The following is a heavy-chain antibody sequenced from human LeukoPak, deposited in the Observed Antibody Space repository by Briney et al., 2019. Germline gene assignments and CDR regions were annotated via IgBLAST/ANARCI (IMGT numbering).Heavy chain of an antibody. D-gene: IGHD6-19*01. Sequence: SETLSLTCAVYGGSFSGYYWSWIRQPPGKGLEWIGYIYYTGSTNYNPSLKSRVTISVDTSKNQFSLKLSSVTAADTAVYYCARGSGWGTHFDYWGQGTLVTVSS. J-gene: IGHJ4*02. CDR3: ARGSGWGTHFDY. CDR2: IYYTGST. CDR1: GGSFSGYY. V-gene: IGHV4-59*01.